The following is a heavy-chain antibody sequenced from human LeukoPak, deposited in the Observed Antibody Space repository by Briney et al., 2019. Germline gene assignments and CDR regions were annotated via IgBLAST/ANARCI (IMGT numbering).Heavy chain of an antibody. CDR1: GFTFSSYS. J-gene: IGHJ6*04. Sequence: PGGSLRLSCAASGFTFSSYSMNWVRQAPGKGLEWVSSISSSSSYIYYADSVKGRFTISRDNAKYTLHLQMNSLRAEDTAVYYCARDQNRGSDVWGKGTTVTVSS. D-gene: IGHD3-10*01. CDR2: ISSSSSYI. V-gene: IGHV3-21*04. CDR3: ARDQNRGSDV.